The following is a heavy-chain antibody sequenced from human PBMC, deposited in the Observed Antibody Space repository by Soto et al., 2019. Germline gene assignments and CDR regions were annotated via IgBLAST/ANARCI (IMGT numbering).Heavy chain of an antibody. V-gene: IGHV1-24*01. Sequence: QVQLIQSGAEVKKPGASVKVSCKVSGHTLTELSMHWVRQAPGEGLEWMGGFDPEDGETIYAQNFQGRLTMTEDTSTETAYMELSSLKSEDPAFYYCATTHQFSNGWYNWGQGALVTVSS. CDR1: GHTLTELS. CDR3: ATTHQFSNGWYN. J-gene: IGHJ4*02. D-gene: IGHD2-2*02. CDR2: FDPEDGET.